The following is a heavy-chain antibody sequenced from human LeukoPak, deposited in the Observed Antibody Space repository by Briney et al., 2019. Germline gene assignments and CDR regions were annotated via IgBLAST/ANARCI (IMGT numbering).Heavy chain of an antibody. D-gene: IGHD2-8*01. CDR3: TRHPDIVLMVYANNWFDP. V-gene: IGHV3-73*01. CDR1: GFTFSGSA. CDR2: IRSKANSYAT. J-gene: IGHJ5*02. Sequence: GGSLRLSCAASGFTFSGSAMHWVRQASGKGLEWVGRIRSKANSYATAYAASVKGRFTISRDDSKNTAYLQMNSLKTEDTAVYYCTRHPDIVLMVYANNWFDPWGQGTLVTVSS.